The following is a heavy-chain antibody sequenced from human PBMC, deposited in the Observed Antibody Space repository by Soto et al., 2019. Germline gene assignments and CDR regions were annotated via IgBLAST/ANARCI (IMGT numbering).Heavy chain of an antibody. CDR3: AKDRRYFDWLLSAVDY. J-gene: IGHJ4*02. D-gene: IGHD3-9*01. V-gene: IGHV3-23*01. Sequence: GGSLRLSCAASGFTFSSYAMSWVRQAPGKGLEWVSTISGSGGVTYYADSVKGRFTISRDNSKNTLYLQMNSLRAEDTAVYYCAKDRRYFDWLLSAVDYWGQGILVTVSS. CDR1: GFTFSSYA. CDR2: ISGSGGVT.